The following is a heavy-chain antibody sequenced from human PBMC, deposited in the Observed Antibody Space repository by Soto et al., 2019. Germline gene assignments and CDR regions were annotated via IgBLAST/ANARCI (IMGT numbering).Heavy chain of an antibody. D-gene: IGHD1-26*01. J-gene: IGHJ6*02. CDR1: GFTFRTYG. CDR3: AKDREGKNYYGMDV. Sequence: QVQLVESGGGVAQPGRSLRLSCAASGFTFRTYGMHWVRQAPGKGMEWVAVISDDGSKKNYVDSVKGRFTISRDNSKNTLYLQMNSLRAEDTAVYYCAKDREGKNYYGMDVWGQGTTVTVSS. V-gene: IGHV3-30*18. CDR2: ISDDGSKK.